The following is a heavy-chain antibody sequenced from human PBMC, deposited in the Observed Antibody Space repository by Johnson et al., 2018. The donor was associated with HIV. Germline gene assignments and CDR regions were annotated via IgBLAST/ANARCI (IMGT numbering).Heavy chain of an antibody. CDR3: ARDRVPDAFDI. CDR1: GFTFNNYG. D-gene: IGHD3-3*01. Sequence: QVQLVESGGGVVQPGRSLRLSCAASGFTFNNYGMHWVRQAPGKGLEWVSGISWDGGSTYYADSVKGRFTISRDNSKNTLYLQMNSLRAEDTAVYYCARDRVPDAFDIWGRGTMVTVSS. V-gene: IGHV3-NL1*01. CDR2: ISWDGGST. J-gene: IGHJ3*02.